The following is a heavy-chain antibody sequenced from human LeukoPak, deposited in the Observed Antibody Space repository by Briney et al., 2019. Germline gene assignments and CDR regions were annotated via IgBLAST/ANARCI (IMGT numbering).Heavy chain of an antibody. CDR1: GFTFSSYA. D-gene: IGHD4-17*01. Sequence: GGSLRLSCAASGFTFSSYAMHWVRQAPGKGLEYVSAISSNGGSTYYANSVKGRFTISRDNSKNTLYLQMGSLRAEDMAVYYCAREMIGYGDYAAYDYWGQGTLVTVCS. CDR3: AREMIGYGDYAAYDY. CDR2: ISSNGGST. V-gene: IGHV3-64*01. J-gene: IGHJ4*02.